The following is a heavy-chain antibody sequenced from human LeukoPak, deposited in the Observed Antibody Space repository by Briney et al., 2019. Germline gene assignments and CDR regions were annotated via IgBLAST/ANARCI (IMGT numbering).Heavy chain of an antibody. CDR3: ARDHNVADV. CDR2: LNQDGSVQ. J-gene: IGHJ3*01. Sequence: GESLKISCEASGFTFSHYWMTWYRQAPGKGLEWVANLNQDGSVQAYGDSVRGRFTISRDNAKNSVYIQMSSLRVEDTAMYYCARDHNVADVWGQGTMVTVSS. CDR1: GFTFSHYW. V-gene: IGHV3-7*01. D-gene: IGHD2-8*01.